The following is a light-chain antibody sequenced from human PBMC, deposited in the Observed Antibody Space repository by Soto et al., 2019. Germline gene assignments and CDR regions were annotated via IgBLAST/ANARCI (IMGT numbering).Light chain of an antibody. V-gene: IGLV2-8*01. CDR3: SSYAGINNLV. CDR1: SCDVGGYNY. CDR2: DVS. Sequence: QSALTQPPSASGSPGQSVTIYRTATSCDVGGYNYVSWYQQHPGNSPKLMIFDVSKRPSGVPDRFCGSKSGNTASLTVYGLQAEDVDDYYCSSYAGINNLVYGEPAKRIVL. J-gene: IGLJ3*02.